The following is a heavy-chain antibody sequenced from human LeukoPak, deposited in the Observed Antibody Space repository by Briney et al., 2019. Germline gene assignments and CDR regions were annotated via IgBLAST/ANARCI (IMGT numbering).Heavy chain of an antibody. CDR3: ARARSTIFGVVLKYYFDY. Sequence: PSETLSLTCAVYGGSFIGYYWSWIRQPPGKGLEWIGEINHSGGTNYNPSLKSRVTISVDTSKNQFSLKLSSVTAADTAVYYCARARSTIFGVVLKYYFDYWGQGSLVTVSS. D-gene: IGHD3-3*01. CDR1: GGSFIGYY. J-gene: IGHJ4*02. CDR2: INHSGGT. V-gene: IGHV4-34*01.